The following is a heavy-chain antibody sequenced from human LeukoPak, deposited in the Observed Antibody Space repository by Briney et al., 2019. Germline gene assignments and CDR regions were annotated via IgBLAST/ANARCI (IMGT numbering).Heavy chain of an antibody. D-gene: IGHD3-22*01. CDR3: ASLALYDSSGYYPYSAPLNY. V-gene: IGHV3-21*01. CDR2: ISSSSSYI. Sequence: GGSLRLSCAASGFTFSSYSVNWVRQAPGKGLEWVSSISSSSSYIYYADSVKGRFTISRDNAKNSLYLQMNSLRAEDTAVYYCASLALYDSSGYYPYSAPLNYWGQGTLVTVSS. CDR1: GFTFSSYS. J-gene: IGHJ4*02.